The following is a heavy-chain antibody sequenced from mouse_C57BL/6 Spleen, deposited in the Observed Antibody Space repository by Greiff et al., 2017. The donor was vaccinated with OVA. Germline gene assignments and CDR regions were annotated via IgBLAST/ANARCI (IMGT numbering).Heavy chain of an antibody. Sequence: QVQLQQPGAELVKPGASVKVSCKASGYTFTSYWMHWVKQRPGQGLEWIGRIHPSDSDTNYNQKFKGKAPLTVDKSSSTAYMQLSSLTAEDAAVYDCANIYYDYEGFDYWGQGTTLTGAS. CDR2: IHPSDSDT. J-gene: IGHJ2*01. CDR1: GYTFTSYW. CDR3: ANIYYDYEGFDY. D-gene: IGHD2-4*01. V-gene: IGHV1-74*01.